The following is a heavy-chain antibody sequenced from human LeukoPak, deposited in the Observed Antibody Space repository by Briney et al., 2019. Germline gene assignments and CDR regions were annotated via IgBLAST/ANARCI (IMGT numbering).Heavy chain of an antibody. CDR1: GFTFSGYE. CDR3: ARPRRPERGSGWNYGVDPFDY. Sequence: GGSLRLSCAASGFTFSGYEMNWVRQAPGKGLECVAYISSSGTTQHYTDSVKGRFTISRDNARNSLYLRMNSLRAEDTAVYYCARPRRPERGSGWNYGVDPFDYWGQGTLVTVSS. D-gene: IGHD6-19*01. CDR2: ISSSGTTQ. V-gene: IGHV3-48*03. J-gene: IGHJ4*02.